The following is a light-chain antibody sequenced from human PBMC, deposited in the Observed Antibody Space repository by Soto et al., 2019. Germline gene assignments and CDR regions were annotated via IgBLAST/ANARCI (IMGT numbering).Light chain of an antibody. CDR3: LSYTTSSTYV. J-gene: IGLJ1*01. CDR1: SSDVGAYNY. CDR2: DVS. Sequence: QSALTQPASVSGSPGQSITISCTGTSSDVGAYNYVSWYQQLPGKAPKLMIYDVSNRPSGVSNRFSGSKSGNTASLTISVLQAEDETDYYCLSYTTSSTYVFGTGTKVTVL. V-gene: IGLV2-14*03.